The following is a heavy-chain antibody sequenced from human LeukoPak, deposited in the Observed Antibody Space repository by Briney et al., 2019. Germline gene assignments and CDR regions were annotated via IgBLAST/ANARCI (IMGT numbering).Heavy chain of an antibody. CDR2: IYYIGST. CDR3: ARHSGYSGYDFDY. CDR1: GGSISSSSYY. Sequence: SETLSLTCTVSGGSISSSSYYWGWIRQPPGKGLEWIGSIYYIGSTYYNPSLKSRVTISVDTSKNQFSLKLSSVTAADTAVYYCARHSGYSGYDFDYWGQGTLVTVSS. J-gene: IGHJ4*02. D-gene: IGHD5-12*01. V-gene: IGHV4-39*01.